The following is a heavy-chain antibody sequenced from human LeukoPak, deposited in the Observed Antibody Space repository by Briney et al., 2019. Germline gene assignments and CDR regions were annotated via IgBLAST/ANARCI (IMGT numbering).Heavy chain of an antibody. CDR2: INWNGGST. V-gene: IGHV3-20*04. D-gene: IGHD3-3*01. CDR3: ASAQHYDFWSGYDY. J-gene: IGHJ4*02. Sequence: AGGSLRLSCAASGFTFDDYGMSWVRQAPGKGLEWVSGINWNGGSTGYADSVKGRFTIPRDNAKNSLYLQMNSLRAEDTALYYCASAQHYDFWSGYDYWGQGTLVTVSS. CDR1: GFTFDDYG.